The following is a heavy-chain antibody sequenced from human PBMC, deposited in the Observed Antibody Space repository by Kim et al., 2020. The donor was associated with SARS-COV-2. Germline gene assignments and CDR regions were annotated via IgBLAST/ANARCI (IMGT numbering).Heavy chain of an antibody. D-gene: IGHD2-15*01. CDR2: IYHSGST. CDR3: ARKNVVVAATPHPAGEKYYYYYGMDV. CDR1: GGSISSSNW. Sequence: SETLSLTCAVSGGSISSSNWWSWVRQPPGKGLEWIGEIYHSGSTNYNPSLKSRVTISVDKSKNQFSLKLSSVTAADTAVYYCARKNVVVAATPHPAGEKYYYYYGMDVWGQGTTVTVSS. V-gene: IGHV4-4*02. J-gene: IGHJ6*01.